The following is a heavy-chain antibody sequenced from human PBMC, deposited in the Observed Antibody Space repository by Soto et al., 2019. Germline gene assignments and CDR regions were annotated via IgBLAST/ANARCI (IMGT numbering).Heavy chain of an antibody. CDR1: GGSISSGDYY. CDR3: TSSYCSGGTCGSPRYYYAMDV. D-gene: IGHD2-15*01. CDR2: IYYSGST. J-gene: IGHJ6*02. V-gene: IGHV4-30-4*01. Sequence: SETLSLTCTVSGGSISSGDYYWSWIRQPPGKGLEWMGYIYYSGSTYYNPSLKSRVTMSVDTSKNQFSLKLSSVTAADTAVYYCTSSYCSGGTCGSPRYYYAMDVWGQGTTVTVS.